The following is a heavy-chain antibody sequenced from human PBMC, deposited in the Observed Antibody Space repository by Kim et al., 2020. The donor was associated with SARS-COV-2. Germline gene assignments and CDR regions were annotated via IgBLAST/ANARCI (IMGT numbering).Heavy chain of an antibody. Sequence: SVKVSCKASGGTFSSYTISWVRQAPGQGLEWMGRIIPILGIANYAQKFQGRVTITADKSTSTAYMELSSLRSEDTAVYYCARGEPRGAFDIWGQGTMVTVSS. V-gene: IGHV1-69*02. CDR1: GGTFSSYT. CDR2: IIPILGIA. J-gene: IGHJ3*02. CDR3: ARGEPRGAFDI. D-gene: IGHD1-1*01.